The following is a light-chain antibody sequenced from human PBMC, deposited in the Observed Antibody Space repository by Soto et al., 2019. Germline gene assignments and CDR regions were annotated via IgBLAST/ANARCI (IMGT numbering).Light chain of an antibody. V-gene: IGLV1-44*01. Sequence: QSVLSQPPSASGTPGQRVTISCSGSSSNIGSNTVSWYQQIPGTAPKLLIYFNIQRPSGVPDRFSGPKSGTSASLAFSGLQSEDEADYYCAAWDDSLNGYVFGTGTKVTVL. CDR1: SSNIGSNT. J-gene: IGLJ1*01. CDR2: FNI. CDR3: AAWDDSLNGYV.